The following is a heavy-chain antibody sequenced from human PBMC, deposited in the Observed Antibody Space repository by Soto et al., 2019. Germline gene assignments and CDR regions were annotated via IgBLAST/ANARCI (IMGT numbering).Heavy chain of an antibody. V-gene: IGHV3-48*02. CDR2: ISSSSTI. CDR1: GFTFSSYS. D-gene: IGHD5-18*01. CDR3: AREGGYRYGDDFDY. J-gene: IGHJ4*02. Sequence: EVQLVESGGGLVQPGGSLRLSCAASGFTFSSYSMNWVRQAPGKGLEWVSYISSSSTIYYADSVKGRFTISRADAKNSLYLQMDRLRDEDTAVYYCAREGGYRYGDDFDYWGQGTLVTVSS.